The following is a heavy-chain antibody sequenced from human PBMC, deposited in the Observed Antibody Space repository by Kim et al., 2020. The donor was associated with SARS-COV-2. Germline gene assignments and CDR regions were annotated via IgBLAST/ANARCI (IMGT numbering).Heavy chain of an antibody. J-gene: IGHJ4*02. Sequence: GESLKISCKGSGYSFTSYWISWVRQMPGKGLEWMGRIDPSDSYTNYSPSFQGHVTISADKSICTAYLQWSSLKASDTAMYYCARRGGYSYGFGETFDYWGQGTLVTVSS. D-gene: IGHD5-18*01. CDR1: GYSFTSYW. CDR3: ARRGGYSYGFGETFDY. CDR2: IDPSDSYT. V-gene: IGHV5-10-1*01.